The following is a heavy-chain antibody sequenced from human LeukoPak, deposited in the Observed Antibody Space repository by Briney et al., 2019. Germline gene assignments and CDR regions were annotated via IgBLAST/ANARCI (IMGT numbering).Heavy chain of an antibody. Sequence: FTVXXNYMSWVRQAPGKXLXGVSVIYSGGSTYYADSVKGRFTISRGNSKNKXYLQMNSLRAEDTAVYYCAXXXXXXAXXXXDYWGQXTXVTVSS. CDR2: IYSGGST. CDR3: AXXXXXXAXXXXDY. J-gene: IGHJ4*02. CDR1: FTVXXNY. V-gene: IGHV3-66*01.